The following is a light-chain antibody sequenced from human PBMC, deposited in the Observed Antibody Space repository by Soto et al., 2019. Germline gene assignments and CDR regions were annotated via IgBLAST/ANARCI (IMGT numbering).Light chain of an antibody. V-gene: IGLV2-23*02. CDR1: SSDVGSYNV. CDR3: CSYAGSSSAYV. CDR2: EVS. Sequence: QSVLTQPASVSGSPGQSITISCTGTSSDVGSYNVVSWYQQHPGKAPKLLIYEVSKRPSGVSVRFSGSKSGNTASLTIYGLQAEDEADYHCCSYAGSSSAYVFGTGTKVTVL. J-gene: IGLJ1*01.